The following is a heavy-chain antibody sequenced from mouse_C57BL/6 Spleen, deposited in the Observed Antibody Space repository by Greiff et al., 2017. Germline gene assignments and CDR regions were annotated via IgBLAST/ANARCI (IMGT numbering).Heavy chain of an antibody. V-gene: IGHV1-64*01. CDR3: ARGGENYESSFAY. CDR2: IHPNSGST. D-gene: IGHD2-4*01. CDR1: GYTFTSYW. Sequence: VQLQQPGAELVKPGASVKLSCKASGYTFTSYWMHWVKQRPGQGLEWIGMIHPNSGSTNYNETFKSKATLTVDKSSSTAYMQLSSLTSEDSAVYYCARGGENYESSFAYWGQGTLVTVSS. J-gene: IGHJ3*01.